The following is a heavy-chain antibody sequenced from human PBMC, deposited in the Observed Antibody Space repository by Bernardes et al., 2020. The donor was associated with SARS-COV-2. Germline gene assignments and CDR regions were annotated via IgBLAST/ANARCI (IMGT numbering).Heavy chain of an antibody. V-gene: IGHV3-74*01. J-gene: IGHJ2*01. Sequence: GSLRLSCVASGFTLSNFWMHWVRQAPGKGLVWVSRINSDGSTISYADSVKGRFTISRDNAKNTLYLQMNSLRAEDTAVYYCGKRGVAADNWYFDLWGRGTLVTVSS. CDR2: INSDGSTI. CDR1: GFTLSNFW. D-gene: IGHD2-15*01. CDR3: GKRGVAADNWYFDL.